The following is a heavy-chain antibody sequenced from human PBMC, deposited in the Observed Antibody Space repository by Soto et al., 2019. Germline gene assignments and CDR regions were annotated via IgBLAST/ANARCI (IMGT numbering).Heavy chain of an antibody. CDR2: ISGSGGST. Sequence: GGSLRLSCAASGFTFSSYAMSWVRQAPGKGLEWVSAISGSGGSTYYADSVKGRFTISRDNSKNTLYLQMNSLRAEDTAVYYCAKGSPYYGSGSYYEAYMDVWGKGTTVTVSS. V-gene: IGHV3-23*01. CDR3: AKGSPYYGSGSYYEAYMDV. D-gene: IGHD3-10*01. J-gene: IGHJ6*03. CDR1: GFTFSSYA.